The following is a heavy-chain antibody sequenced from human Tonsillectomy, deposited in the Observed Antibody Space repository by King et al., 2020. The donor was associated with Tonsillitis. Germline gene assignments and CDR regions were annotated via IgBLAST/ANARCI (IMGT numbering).Heavy chain of an antibody. V-gene: IGHV3-30-3*01. CDR3: ARRDGALDYYYYGMDV. CDR2: ISFYGSNK. D-gene: IGHD4-17*01. Sequence: VQLVESGGGVVQPGRSLRLSCAASGFTFSSYAMHWVRQAPGNGLEWGALISFYGSNKEYAYSAKGRFTISRDNSKNRLYLQMNSLRAEDTAVYYCARRDGALDYYYYGMDVWGQGTTVTVSS. CDR1: GFTFSSYA. J-gene: IGHJ6*02.